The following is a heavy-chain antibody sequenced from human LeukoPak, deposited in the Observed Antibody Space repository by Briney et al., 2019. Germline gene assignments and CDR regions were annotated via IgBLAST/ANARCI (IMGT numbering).Heavy chain of an antibody. J-gene: IGHJ4*02. D-gene: IGHD3-3*01. CDR1: GGSISGSSYY. V-gene: IGHV4-39*07. CDR3: ARDQEWLIHGGAHGFDY. Sequence: SETLSLTCTVSGGSISGSSYYWGWIRQPPGKGLEWIGSIYYSGSTYYNPSLKSRVTISVDTSKNQFSLKLSSVTAADTAVYYCARDQEWLIHGGAHGFDYWGQGTLVTVSS. CDR2: IYYSGST.